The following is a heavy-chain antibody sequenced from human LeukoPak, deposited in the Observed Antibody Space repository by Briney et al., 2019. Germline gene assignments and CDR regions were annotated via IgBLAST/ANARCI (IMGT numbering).Heavy chain of an antibody. CDR2: INSDSGKT. V-gene: IGHV1-2*04. CDR3: TRGSPIGAVGKTPFDY. J-gene: IGHJ4*02. CDR1: GYTFTGYY. Sequence: GASVKVSCKATGYTFTGYYIHWVRQAPGQGLEWMGWINSDSGKTDYAQKFRVWVTMTRDMSISTAYMELSRLTPDDTAVYYCTRGSPIGAVGKTPFDYWGQGALVTVSS. D-gene: IGHD6-13*01.